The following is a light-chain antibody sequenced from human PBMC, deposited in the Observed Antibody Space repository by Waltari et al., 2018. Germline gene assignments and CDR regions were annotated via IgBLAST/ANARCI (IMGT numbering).Light chain of an antibody. J-gene: IGKJ1*01. CDR1: QSITNW. Sequence: DIQMTQSPSTLSASVGDRVTITCRASQSITNWLAWSQQKPGKAPKLLIYKASNLESGVPSRFSGSGSGTEFTLTISSLQPDDFATYYCQQYDNYWTFGQGTKVEIK. CDR2: KAS. CDR3: QQYDNYWT. V-gene: IGKV1-5*03.